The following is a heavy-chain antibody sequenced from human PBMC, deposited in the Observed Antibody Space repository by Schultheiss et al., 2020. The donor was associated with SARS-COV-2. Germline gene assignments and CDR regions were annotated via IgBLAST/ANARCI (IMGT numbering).Heavy chain of an antibody. D-gene: IGHD3-10*01. J-gene: IGHJ6*03. Sequence: TCAISGDSVSSNSAAWNWIRQSPSRGLEWLGRTYYRSKWYNDYAVSVKSRITINPDTSKNQFSLQLNSVTPEDTAVYYCARLITMVRGELSGYYYMDVWGKGTTVTVSS. CDR2: TYYRSKWYN. CDR3: ARLITMVRGELSGYYYMDV. CDR1: GDSVSSNSAA. V-gene: IGHV6-1*01.